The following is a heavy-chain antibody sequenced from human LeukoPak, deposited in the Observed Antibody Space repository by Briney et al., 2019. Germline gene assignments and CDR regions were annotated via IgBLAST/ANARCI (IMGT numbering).Heavy chain of an antibody. D-gene: IGHD3-22*01. J-gene: IGHJ5*02. CDR2: INHSGST. CDR1: GGSFSGYY. Sequence: PSETLSLTCAVYGGSFSGYYWSWIRQPPGKGLEWIGEINHSGSTNYNPSLKSRVTISVDTSKNQFSLKLSSVTAADTAVYYCARVVTMTSCWFDPWGQGTLVTVSS. V-gene: IGHV4-34*01. CDR3: ARVVTMTSCWFDP.